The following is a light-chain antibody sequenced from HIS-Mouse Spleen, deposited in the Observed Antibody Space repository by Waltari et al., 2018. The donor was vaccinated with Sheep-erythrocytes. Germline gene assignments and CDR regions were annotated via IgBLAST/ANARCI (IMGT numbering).Light chain of an antibody. V-gene: IGKV1-39*01. CDR3: QQSYSTPPLT. Sequence: DIQMTQSPSSLSASVGDRVTITCRASQSISSYLNWYQQKPGKAPKLLIYAASSLQRGVQSRFSGSGSGTDFTLTISSLQPEDFATYYCQQSYSTPPLTFGGGTK. CDR1: QSISSY. CDR2: AAS. J-gene: IGKJ4*01.